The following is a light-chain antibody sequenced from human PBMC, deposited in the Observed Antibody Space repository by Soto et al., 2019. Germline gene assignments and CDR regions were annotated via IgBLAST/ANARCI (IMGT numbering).Light chain of an antibody. CDR3: QQYPTSSIT. CDR2: DAS. J-gene: IGKJ5*01. V-gene: IGKV1-5*01. CDR1: QTISAW. Sequence: DIKMSQSPATLSASVGDRVTITCRASQTISAWLAWYQQKPGKAPSLLIYDASTLERGVPSRFSGTGSGTEFTLTIDRLQPDDFATYYCQQYPTSSITFGQGTRLEIK.